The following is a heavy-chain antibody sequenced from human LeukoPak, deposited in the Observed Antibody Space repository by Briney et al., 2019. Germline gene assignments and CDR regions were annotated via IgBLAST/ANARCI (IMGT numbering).Heavy chain of an antibody. CDR3: ARGGRSYYDSSGYPTGVAFDI. CDR2: IYYSGIT. D-gene: IGHD3-22*01. CDR1: GGSISSYY. Sequence: PSETLSLTCTVSGGSISSYYWSWIRQPAGKGLEWIGYIYYSGITNYNPSLKSRVTISVDTSKNHLSLKLSSVTAADTAVYYCARGGRSYYDSSGYPTGVAFDIWGQGTMVTVSS. V-gene: IGHV4-59*01. J-gene: IGHJ3*02.